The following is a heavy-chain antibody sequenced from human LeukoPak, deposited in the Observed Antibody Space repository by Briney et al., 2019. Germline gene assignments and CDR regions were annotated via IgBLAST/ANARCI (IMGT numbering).Heavy chain of an antibody. J-gene: IGHJ5*02. Sequence: GGSLRLSCAASGFTFSSYGMHWVRQAPGKGLEWVAFIRYDGSNKYYADSVKGRFTISRDNSKNTLFLQMNSLRAEDAAVYYCAKSRGIVAVNWFDPWGQGTLVTVSS. V-gene: IGHV3-30*02. D-gene: IGHD2-2*01. CDR3: AKSRGIVAVNWFDP. CDR1: GFTFSSYG. CDR2: IRYDGSNK.